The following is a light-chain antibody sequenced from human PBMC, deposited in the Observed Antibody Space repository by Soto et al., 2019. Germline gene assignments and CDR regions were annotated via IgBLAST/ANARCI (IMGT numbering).Light chain of an antibody. Sequence: DIQMTQSPSTLSASVGDTVTVTCRASQSVSGWLAWYQQKPGEAPKLLIYDASSLESGVPSRFSGSGSGTEFTLTISSLQPDDFATYYCQQYNSYSGTFGPGTKVDIK. CDR3: QQYNSYSGT. CDR1: QSVSGW. V-gene: IGKV1-5*01. J-gene: IGKJ3*01. CDR2: DAS.